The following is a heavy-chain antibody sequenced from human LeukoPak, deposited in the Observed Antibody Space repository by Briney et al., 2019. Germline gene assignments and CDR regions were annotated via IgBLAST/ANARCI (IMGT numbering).Heavy chain of an antibody. J-gene: IGHJ4*02. CDR1: GYSVASAYY. D-gene: IGHD4-17*01. CDR2: IHHSGIT. V-gene: IGHV4-38-2*02. Sequence: SETLSLTCTVSGYSVASAYYWNWVRQPPGKGLEWIGGIHHSGITYYNPSLKSRVTLSVDTSKNEVSLTLRSVTAADTAVYYCVRERGYYGDSLWGQGTLVIVSS. CDR3: VRERGYYGDSL.